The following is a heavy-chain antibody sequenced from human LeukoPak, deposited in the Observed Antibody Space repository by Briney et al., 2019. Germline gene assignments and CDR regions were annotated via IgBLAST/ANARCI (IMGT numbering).Heavy chain of an antibody. D-gene: IGHD6-19*01. J-gene: IGHJ4*02. CDR2: ISYEGSNK. CDR3: AKLGLFLTSGWYRELDYFDY. V-gene: IGHV3-30*18. Sequence: GRSLRLSCAASGFTFSSYGMHWVRQAPGKGLEGVGVISYEGSNKYYADSVKGRFTISRDNSRNTLYLQMNSLRAEDTAVYYCAKLGLFLTSGWYRELDYFDYWGQGTLATVSS. CDR1: GFTFSSYG.